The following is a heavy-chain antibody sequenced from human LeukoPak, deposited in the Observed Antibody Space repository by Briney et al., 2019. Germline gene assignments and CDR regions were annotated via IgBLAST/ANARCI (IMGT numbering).Heavy chain of an antibody. CDR3: ARENTHDYGLLV. Sequence: GGSLRLSCAASGFTFTNYSMNWVRQVPGKGLEWVSSISRSSSYIYYAASVKGRFTISRDNAKNSLYLQMNSLRVEDTAVYYCARENTHDYGLLVWGQGTLVTVSS. CDR1: GFTFTNYS. V-gene: IGHV3-21*04. CDR2: ISRSSSYI. D-gene: IGHD4-17*01. J-gene: IGHJ4*02.